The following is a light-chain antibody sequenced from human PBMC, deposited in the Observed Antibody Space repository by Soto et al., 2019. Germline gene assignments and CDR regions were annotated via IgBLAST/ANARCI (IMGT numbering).Light chain of an antibody. CDR1: SNDIGGYNF. CDR3: NSYSGGNTLYV. CDR2: DVT. J-gene: IGLJ1*01. Sequence: QSALTQPASVAGSPGQSITIPCNGTSNDIGGYNFVSWFQQHPGKAPKLLICDVTRRPSGVSDRFSGSKSGNTASLTISGLPVEDEADYSWNSYSGGNTLYVFGSGTKLTVL. V-gene: IGLV2-14*01.